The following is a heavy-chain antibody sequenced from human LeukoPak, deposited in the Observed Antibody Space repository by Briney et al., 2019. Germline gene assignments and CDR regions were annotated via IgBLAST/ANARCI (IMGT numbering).Heavy chain of an antibody. CDR1: GGSISSYY. V-gene: IGHV4-4*07. Sequence: PSETLSLTCSASGGSISSYYWNWIRQPAGKGLEWIGRLYTSGSTNYNPSLKSRVTISVDTSKNQFSLKLSSVTAADTAVYYCASSVRGWLQFDYWGQGTLVTVSS. CDR3: ASSVRGWLQFDY. J-gene: IGHJ4*02. D-gene: IGHD5-24*01. CDR2: LYTSGST.